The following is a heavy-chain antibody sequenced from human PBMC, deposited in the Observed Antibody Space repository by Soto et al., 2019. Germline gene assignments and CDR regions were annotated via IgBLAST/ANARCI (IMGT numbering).Heavy chain of an antibody. CDR3: ARALIQLWPHYYYGMDV. D-gene: IGHD5-18*01. CDR1: GGSISSGDYY. CDR2: IYYSGST. Sequence: SETLSLTWTVSGGSISSGDYYWRWIRQPPGKGLEWIGYIYYSGSTYYNPSLKSRVTISVDTSKNQFSLKLSSVTAADTAVYYCARALIQLWPHYYYGMDVWGQGTTVTVS. J-gene: IGHJ6*02. V-gene: IGHV4-30-4*01.